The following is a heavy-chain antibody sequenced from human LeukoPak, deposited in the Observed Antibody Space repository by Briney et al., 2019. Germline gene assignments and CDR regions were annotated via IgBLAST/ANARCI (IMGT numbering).Heavy chain of an antibody. V-gene: IGHV3-48*04. D-gene: IGHD1-1*01. CDR1: GFIFSSYS. CDR2: ISSSSRTI. Sequence: GGSLRLSCATSGFIFSSYSMNWVRQAPGKGLEWVSYISSSSRTIYYADSAKGRFAISRDNAKNSLYLQMNSLRAEDTAMYYCARDLNWETYWGQGTLVTVSS. CDR3: ARDLNWETY. J-gene: IGHJ4*02.